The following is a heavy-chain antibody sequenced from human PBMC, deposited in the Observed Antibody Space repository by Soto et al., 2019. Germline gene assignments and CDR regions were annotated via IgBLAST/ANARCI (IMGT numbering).Heavy chain of an antibody. CDR1: GDSVSSNSAA. CDR3: ARGPSPYSGSYYYYGMDV. J-gene: IGHJ6*02. Sequence: SQTLSLPCAISGDSVSSNSAAWNWIRQSPSRGLEWLGRTYYRSKWYNDYAVSVKSRITINPDTSKNQFSLQLNSVTPEDTAVYYCARGPSPYSGSYYYYGMDVWGQGTTVTVSS. CDR2: TYYRSKWYN. D-gene: IGHD1-26*01. V-gene: IGHV6-1*01.